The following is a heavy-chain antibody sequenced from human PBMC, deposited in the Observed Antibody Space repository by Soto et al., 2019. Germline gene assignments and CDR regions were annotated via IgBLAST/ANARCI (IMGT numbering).Heavy chain of an antibody. D-gene: IGHD3-10*01. V-gene: IGHV3-11*01. CDR1: GCTFSEYY. Sequence: QVQLVESGGGLVKPGGSLRLSCAASGCTFSEYYMSWIHQARGKGMEWVSYISSSGSTIYYADSVKGRFTISRDNAKNSLYLQMNSLRAEDTAVYYCARDQYYYGSGSYPYYYYGMDVWGQGTTVTVSS. CDR3: ARDQYYYGSGSYPYYYYGMDV. J-gene: IGHJ6*02. CDR2: ISSSGSTI.